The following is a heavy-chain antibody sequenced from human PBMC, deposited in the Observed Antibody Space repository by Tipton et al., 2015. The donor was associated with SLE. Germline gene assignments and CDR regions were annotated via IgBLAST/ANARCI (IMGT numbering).Heavy chain of an antibody. V-gene: IGHV4-4*02. Sequence: TLSLTCAVSGGSISSSNWWSWVRQPPGKGLEWIGEIYHSGSTNYNPSLESRVTMSVDTSKNQFSLKLSSVTAADTAMYYCVRGGRGDGGNPFDPWGQGTLVTVSS. D-gene: IGHD4-23*01. J-gene: IGHJ5*02. CDR3: VRGGRGDGGNPFDP. CDR2: IYHSGST. CDR1: GGSISSSNW.